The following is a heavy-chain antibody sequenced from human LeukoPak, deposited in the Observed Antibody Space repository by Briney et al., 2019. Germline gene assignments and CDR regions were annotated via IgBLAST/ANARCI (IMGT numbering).Heavy chain of an antibody. CDR3: AKDLIGGDDAFDI. CDR1: GFTFSSYA. CDR2: IRYDGSNK. Sequence: GRSLRLSCAASGFTFSSYAMHWVRQAPGKGLEWVAFIRYDGSNKYYADSEKGRFTISRDNSKNTLYLQMNSLRAEDTAVYYCAKDLIGGDDAFDIWGQGTMVTVSS. J-gene: IGHJ3*02. V-gene: IGHV3-30*02. D-gene: IGHD7-27*01.